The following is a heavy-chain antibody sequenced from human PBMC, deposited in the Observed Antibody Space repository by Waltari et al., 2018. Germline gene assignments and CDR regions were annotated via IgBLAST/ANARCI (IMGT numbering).Heavy chain of an antibody. J-gene: IGHJ4*02. CDR1: GIRLNHFT. D-gene: IGHD1-20*01. V-gene: IGHV3-23*01. Sequence: EVQLLESGGGLVQPGGSLRLSCAASGIRLNHFTINWVRLAPRTGLDWVAAITVSDDTFYADSVMGRFTVSRDTSKNTVYLQMNGLRAEDTAIYYCAKPFYNWDDPLHSWGQGTLVAVSS. CDR2: ITVSDDT. CDR3: AKPFYNWDDPLHS.